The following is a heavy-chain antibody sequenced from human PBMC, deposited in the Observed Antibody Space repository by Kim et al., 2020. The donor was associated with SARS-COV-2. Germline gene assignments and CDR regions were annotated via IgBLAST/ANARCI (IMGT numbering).Heavy chain of an antibody. Sequence: GGSLRLSCAASGFTFSDYYMSWIRQAPGKGLEWVSYISISSSYTNYADSVKGRFTISRDNAKNSLYLQMNSLRAEDTAVYYCARDPRYSSRWYPSDYYYYGMDVWGQGTTVTVSS. V-gene: IGHV3-11*05. D-gene: IGHD6-13*01. J-gene: IGHJ6*02. CDR2: ISISSSYT. CDR1: GFTFSDYY. CDR3: ARDPRYSSRWYPSDYYYYGMDV.